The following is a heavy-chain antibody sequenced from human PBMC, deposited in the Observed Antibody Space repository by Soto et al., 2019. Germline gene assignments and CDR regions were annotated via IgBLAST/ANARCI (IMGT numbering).Heavy chain of an antibody. CDR2: INSDGSST. Sequence: EVQLVESGGGLVQPGGSLRLSCAASGFTFSSYWMHWVRQAPGKGLVWVSRINSDGSSTSYADSVKGRFTISRDNAKDPLYLQMNSLRAEDTAVYYCARGVRGAWYFDLWGRGTLVTVSS. CDR1: GFTFSSYW. CDR3: ARGVRGAWYFDL. V-gene: IGHV3-74*01. J-gene: IGHJ2*01. D-gene: IGHD3-10*01.